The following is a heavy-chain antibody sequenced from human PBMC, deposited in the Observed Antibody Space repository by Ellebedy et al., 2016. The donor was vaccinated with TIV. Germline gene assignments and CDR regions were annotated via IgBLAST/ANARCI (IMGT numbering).Heavy chain of an antibody. CDR2: ISVYNGNT. J-gene: IGHJ4*02. Sequence: ASVKVSCKASGYTFSSYGISWVRQAPGQGLEWMGWISVYNGNTNYGQKFQGRVTMTTDISTSTAYMELRSLRSDDTAVYYCARGATGTNLDYWGQGTLVTVSS. V-gene: IGHV1-18*01. CDR3: ARGATGTNLDY. CDR1: GYTFSSYG. D-gene: IGHD4-11*01.